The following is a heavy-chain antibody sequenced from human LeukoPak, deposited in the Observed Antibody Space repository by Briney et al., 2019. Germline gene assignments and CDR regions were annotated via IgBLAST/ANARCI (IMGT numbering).Heavy chain of an antibody. J-gene: IGHJ5*01. CDR1: GFTFSSYS. CDR2: ISTSSTTK. CDR3: AKEMGYCTGGSCYRWFDS. Sequence: GGSLRLSCAASGFTFSSYSLSWVRQAPGKGTEWLSYISTSSTTKYYADSVKGRFTFSRDDAKNSLSLQMNSLRADDTAVYYCAKEMGYCTGGSCYRWFDSWGQGTLVTVSS. V-gene: IGHV3-48*01. D-gene: IGHD2-15*01.